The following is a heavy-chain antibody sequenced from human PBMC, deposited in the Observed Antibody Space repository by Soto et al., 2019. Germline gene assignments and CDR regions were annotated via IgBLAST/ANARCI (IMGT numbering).Heavy chain of an antibody. CDR3: ARGVSLILAVQGDEPAKYYFDS. CDR2: INRSGST. CDR1: GGSFSGYY. Sequence: PSETLSLTCAVYGGSFSGYYWSWIRQPPGKGLEWIGEINRSGSTNQNPSLKSRVTISVDTSKNQFSLKLRSVTAADAAVYYCARGVSLILAVQGDEPAKYYFDSWGQGTLVTVSS. V-gene: IGHV4-34*01. J-gene: IGHJ4*02. D-gene: IGHD2-15*01.